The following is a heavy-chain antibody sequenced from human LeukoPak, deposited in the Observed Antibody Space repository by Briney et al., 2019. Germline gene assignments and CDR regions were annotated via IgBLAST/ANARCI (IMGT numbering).Heavy chain of an antibody. CDR1: GYTFTGYY. V-gene: IGHV1-2*02. Sequence: ASVKVSCKASGYTFTGYYMHWVRQAPGQGLEWMGWINPNSGGTNYAQKFQGRVTMTRDTSISTAYMELSRLRSDDTAVYYCARVSELLWFGELLSGGRDWFDPWGQGTLVTVSS. D-gene: IGHD3-10*01. CDR3: ARVSELLWFGELLSGGRDWFDP. CDR2: INPNSGGT. J-gene: IGHJ5*02.